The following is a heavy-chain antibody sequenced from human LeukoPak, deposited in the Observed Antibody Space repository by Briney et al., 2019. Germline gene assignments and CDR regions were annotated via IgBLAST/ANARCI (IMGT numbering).Heavy chain of an antibody. CDR3: ACRDLTSTWSFP. CDR1: GSSFTSYW. V-gene: IGHV5-51*01. Sequence: GESLKISCQGFGSSFTSYWIGWVRQMPGKGMEWMGVIYPGDSRIRYNPSFQGQVTISVDKSISTAYLQWVSLRASDSAMYYCACRDLTSTWSFPWGQGTLVTVSS. D-gene: IGHD6-13*01. CDR2: IYPGDSRI. J-gene: IGHJ5*02.